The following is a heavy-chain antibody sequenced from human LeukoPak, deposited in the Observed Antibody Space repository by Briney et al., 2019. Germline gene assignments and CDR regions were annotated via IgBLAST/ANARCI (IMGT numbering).Heavy chain of an antibody. V-gene: IGHV3-74*01. CDR2: INEDGSII. J-gene: IGHJ4*02. Sequence: PGGSLRLSCAASGFTFSSYWMHWVRQPPGKGLDWFSRINEDGSIITYADSVKGGFTISRDNAKNTLYLQMNSLRAEDTAVYYCVRDLILVWTPGDDFDYWGQGTLVTVSS. D-gene: IGHD2-8*01. CDR3: VRDLILVWTPGDDFDY. CDR1: GFTFSSYW.